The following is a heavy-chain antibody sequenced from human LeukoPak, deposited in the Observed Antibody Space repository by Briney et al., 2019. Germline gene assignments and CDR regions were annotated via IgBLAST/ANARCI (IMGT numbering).Heavy chain of an antibody. J-gene: IGHJ4*02. Sequence: ASVKVSCKASGYTFPSYDINWVRQAPGQGLVWLGWMNPNSGNTGYAQKFQGRVTMTRNTSISTAYMELSSLRSEDTAVYYCARGPSGIAVAVGYWGQGTLVTVSS. CDR3: ARGPSGIAVAVGY. CDR2: MNPNSGNT. D-gene: IGHD6-19*01. CDR1: GYTFPSYD. V-gene: IGHV1-8*01.